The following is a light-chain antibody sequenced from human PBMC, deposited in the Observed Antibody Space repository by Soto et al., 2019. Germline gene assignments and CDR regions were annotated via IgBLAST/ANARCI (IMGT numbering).Light chain of an antibody. CDR2: DVY. J-gene: IGLJ1*01. CDR1: SSDVGRYTY. CDR3: TSYTSASTPYV. Sequence: QSALTQPASVSGSPGQSIPISCVGTSSDVGRYTYVSWYQQYPGKAPKLIIYDVYNRPSGVSNRFSGSKSGNTASLTISGLQAEDEADYYCTSYTSASTPYVFGSGTKVTVL. V-gene: IGLV2-14*01.